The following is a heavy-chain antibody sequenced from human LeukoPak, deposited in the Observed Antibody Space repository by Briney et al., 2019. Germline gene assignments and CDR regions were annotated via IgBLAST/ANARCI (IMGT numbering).Heavy chain of an antibody. Sequence: ASVKVSCKASGYTFTGYYMHWVRQAPGQGLEWMGWINPNSGGTNYAQKFQGRVTMTRDTSISTAYMELSRLRSDDTAVYYCARDMGYYDILTGYYNHGMDVWGQGTTVTVSS. D-gene: IGHD3-9*01. CDR2: INPNSGGT. CDR3: ARDMGYYDILTGYYNHGMDV. CDR1: GYTFTGYY. J-gene: IGHJ6*02. V-gene: IGHV1-2*02.